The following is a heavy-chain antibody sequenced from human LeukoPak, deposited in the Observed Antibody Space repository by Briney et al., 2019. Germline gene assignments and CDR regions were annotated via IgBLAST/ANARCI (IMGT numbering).Heavy chain of an antibody. Sequence: SETLSLTCTVSGGSISSSPYHWGWIRQPPGKGLEWIGSFYYSGSTNYNPSLKSRVTISVDTSKNQFSLKLSSVTAADTAVYYCASHDSSGYYYEFDYWGQGTLVTVSS. J-gene: IGHJ4*02. CDR3: ASHDSSGYYYEFDY. CDR2: FYYSGST. CDR1: GGSISSSPYH. D-gene: IGHD3-22*01. V-gene: IGHV4-39*07.